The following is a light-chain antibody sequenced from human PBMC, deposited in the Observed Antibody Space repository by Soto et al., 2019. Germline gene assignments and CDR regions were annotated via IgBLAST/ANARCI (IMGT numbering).Light chain of an antibody. CDR3: SSYTNIKTWV. V-gene: IGLV2-14*01. Sequence: QSALTQPASVSGSPGQSITISCTGTSSDVGGYNYVSWFQQHPGKAPKLIIYEVSNRPSGVSNRFSGSKSGNTASLTISGLQGEDEADYYCSSYTNIKTWVFGGGTKLTVL. CDR1: SSDVGGYNY. CDR2: EVS. J-gene: IGLJ3*02.